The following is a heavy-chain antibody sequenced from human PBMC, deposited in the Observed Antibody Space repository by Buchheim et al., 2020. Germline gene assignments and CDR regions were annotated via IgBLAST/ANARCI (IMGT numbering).Heavy chain of an antibody. V-gene: IGHV4-34*01. CDR1: TGSFSAYY. D-gene: IGHD6-13*01. Sequence: QVQLQQWGAGLLKPSETLSLTCAVYTGSFSAYYWSWIRQPPGKGLEWIGEINHSGNTDYNPSLKSRVTLSVDTSKNKLSLTLTSVTAADTAVYYCARGAAAETGNWFDPWGQGTL. CDR2: INHSGNT. J-gene: IGHJ5*02. CDR3: ARGAAAETGNWFDP.